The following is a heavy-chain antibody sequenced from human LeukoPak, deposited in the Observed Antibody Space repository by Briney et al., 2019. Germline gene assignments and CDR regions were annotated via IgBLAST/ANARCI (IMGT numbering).Heavy chain of an antibody. D-gene: IGHD3-22*01. V-gene: IGHV3-15*01. CDR2: IKSKTDGGTT. J-gene: IGHJ5*02. Sequence: KSGGSLRLSCAASGFTFSNAWMSWVRQAPGKGLEWVGRIKSKTDGGTTDYAAPVKGRFTISRDDSKNTLYLQMNSLKTEDTAVYYCTTGYGSGYPQETWFDPWGQGTLVTVSS. CDR1: GFTFSNAW. CDR3: TTGYGSGYPQETWFDP.